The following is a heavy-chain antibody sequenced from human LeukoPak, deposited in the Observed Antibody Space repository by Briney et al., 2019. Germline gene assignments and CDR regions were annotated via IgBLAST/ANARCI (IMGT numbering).Heavy chain of an antibody. Sequence: PGGSLRLSCAASGFTFSSYWMSWVRQAPGKGLEWVANIKQDGSEKYYVDSVKGRFTISRDNAKNSLYLQMNSLRAEDTAVYYCARDTSWPYDAFDIWGQGTMVTVSS. CDR2: IKQDGSEK. V-gene: IGHV3-7*01. D-gene: IGHD2-2*01. J-gene: IGHJ3*02. CDR3: ARDTSWPYDAFDI. CDR1: GFTFSSYW.